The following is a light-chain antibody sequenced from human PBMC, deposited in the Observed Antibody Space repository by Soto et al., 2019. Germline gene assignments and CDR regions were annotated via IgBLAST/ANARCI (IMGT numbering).Light chain of an antibody. Sequence: QSVLTQPASVSGSPGQSITISCTGTSSDFGGYNYVSWYQQHPGKAPKLMIYDVSNRPSGVSNRFSGSKSGNTASLTISGLQAEDEADYYCSSYTRSRTSYVFGTGTKVTVL. CDR2: DVS. J-gene: IGLJ1*01. CDR1: SSDFGGYNY. CDR3: SSYTRSRTSYV. V-gene: IGLV2-14*01.